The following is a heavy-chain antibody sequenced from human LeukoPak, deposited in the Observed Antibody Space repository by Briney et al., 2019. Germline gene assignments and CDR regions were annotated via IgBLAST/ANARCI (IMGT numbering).Heavy chain of an antibody. D-gene: IGHD3-9*01. V-gene: IGHV3-23*01. Sequence: GGSLRLSCAASGFTFSSYGMSWVRQAPGKGLDWVSAISGSGGSTYYADSVKGRFTISRDNSKNTLYLQMNSLRAEDTAVYYCAIRGYYDILTGYYYYYYYMDVWGKGTTVTISS. J-gene: IGHJ6*03. CDR2: ISGSGGST. CDR3: AIRGYYDILTGYYYYYYYMDV. CDR1: GFTFSSYG.